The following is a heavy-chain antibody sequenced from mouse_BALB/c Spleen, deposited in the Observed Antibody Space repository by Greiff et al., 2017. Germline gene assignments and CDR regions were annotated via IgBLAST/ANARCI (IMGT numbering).Heavy chain of an antibody. V-gene: IGHV1-54*01. D-gene: IGHD2-10*02. CDR1: GYAFTNYL. Sequence: VQLQQSGAELVRPGTSVKVSCKASGYAFTNYLIEWVKQRPGQGLEWIGVINPGSGGTNYNEKFKGKATLTADKSSSTAYMQLSSLTSDDSAVYFCARGYDYYAIDYWGQGTSVTVSA. CDR3: ARGYDYYAIDY. CDR2: INPGSGGT. J-gene: IGHJ4*01.